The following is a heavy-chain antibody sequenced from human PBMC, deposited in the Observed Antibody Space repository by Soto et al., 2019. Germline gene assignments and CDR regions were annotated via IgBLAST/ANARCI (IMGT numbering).Heavy chain of an antibody. CDR2: ISGYGDTT. J-gene: IGHJ4*02. CDR3: AKDRCSNHESRGYLCDH. CDR1: GFTFNIYA. V-gene: IGHV3-23*01. D-gene: IGHD3-22*01. Sequence: EVQLLESGGDLIQPGGALRLSCAASGFTFNIYAMTWVRQAPGKGLEWVSAISGYGDTTYYADSVEGRFSNSRDNSKKTMYLKMNSMGGEDAAVDHCAKDRCSNHESRGYLCDHWGQGTLVTGSS.